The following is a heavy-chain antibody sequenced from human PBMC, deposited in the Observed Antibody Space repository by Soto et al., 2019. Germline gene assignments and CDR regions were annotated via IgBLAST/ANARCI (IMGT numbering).Heavy chain of an antibody. V-gene: IGHV3-30*18. J-gene: IGHJ3*02. CDR1: GFTFSSYG. CDR3: ANFDGGRRPGDAFDI. Sequence: PGGSLRLSCAASGFTFSSYGMHWVRQAPGKGLEWVAVISYDGSNKYYADSVKGRFTISRDNSKNTLYLQMNSLRAEDTAVYYCANFDGGRRPGDAFDIWGQGTMVTVSS. CDR2: ISYDGSNK. D-gene: IGHD2-15*01.